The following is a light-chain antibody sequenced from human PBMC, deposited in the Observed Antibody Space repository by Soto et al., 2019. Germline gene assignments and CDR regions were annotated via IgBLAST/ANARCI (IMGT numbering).Light chain of an antibody. CDR2: VSS. J-gene: IGLJ3*02. CDR1: SSNIGAGYD. V-gene: IGLV1-40*01. CDR3: QSFDSSLTAWV. Sequence: QAVVTQPPSVSGAPGQRVTISCTGSSSNIGAGYDVHWYQQVPGRAPKLLIYVSSNRPSGVPDRFSGSKSGTSASLAITGLQPEDEADYYCQSFDSSLTAWVFGGGTKLTVL.